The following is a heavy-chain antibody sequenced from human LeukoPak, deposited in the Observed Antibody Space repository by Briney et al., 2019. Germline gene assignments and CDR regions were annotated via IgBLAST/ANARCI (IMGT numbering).Heavy chain of an antibody. CDR3: ARLRFGELSIYFDY. Sequence: SETLSLTCTVSGGSISSSSYYWGWIRQPPGKGLEWIGSIYYSGSTYYNPSLKSRVTISVDTSKNQFSLKLSSVTAADTAVYYCARLRFGELSIYFDYWGQGTLVTVSS. V-gene: IGHV4-39*01. J-gene: IGHJ4*02. CDR2: IYYSGST. CDR1: GGSISSSSYY. D-gene: IGHD3-10*01.